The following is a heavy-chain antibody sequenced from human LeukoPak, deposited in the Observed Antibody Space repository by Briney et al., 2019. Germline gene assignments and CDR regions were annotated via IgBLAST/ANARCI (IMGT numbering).Heavy chain of an antibody. J-gene: IGHJ6*02. CDR1: GFTFSSYE. CDR3: AKGGADDYGSGSLFIRRDYYYYGMDV. V-gene: IGHV3-48*03. CDR2: ISSSGSTI. Sequence: PGGSLRLSCAASGFTFSSYEMNWVRQAPGKGLEWVSYISSSGSTIYYVDSVKGRFTISRDNARNSLYLQMNSLRAEDTAVYYCAKGGADDYGSGSLFIRRDYYYYGMDVWGQGTTVTVSS. D-gene: IGHD3-10*01.